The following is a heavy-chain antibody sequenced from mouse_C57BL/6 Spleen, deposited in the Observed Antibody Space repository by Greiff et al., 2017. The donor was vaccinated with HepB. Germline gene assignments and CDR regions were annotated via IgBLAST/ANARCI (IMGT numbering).Heavy chain of an antibody. Sequence: VQLQQSGAELVRPGASVTLSCKASGYTFTDYEMHWVKQTPVHGLEWIGAIDPETGGTAYNQKFKGKAILTADKSSSTAYMELRSLTSEDSAVYYCKRPYYDYDVGWFAYWGQGTLVTVSA. CDR3: KRPYYDYDVGWFAY. J-gene: IGHJ3*01. D-gene: IGHD2-4*01. CDR1: GYTFTDYE. V-gene: IGHV1-15*01. CDR2: IDPETGGT.